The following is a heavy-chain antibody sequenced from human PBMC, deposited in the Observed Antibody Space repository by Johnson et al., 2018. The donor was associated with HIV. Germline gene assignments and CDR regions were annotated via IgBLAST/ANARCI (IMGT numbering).Heavy chain of an antibody. J-gene: IGHJ3*02. Sequence: VQLVESGGGLVQPGRSLRLSCAASGFTFDDYAMHWVRQTPGKGLEWVAGISWNSGIIGYADSVRGRFTISRDNSKNTLFLQMNSLRPEDTSVYYCAKDRYGGSYPDAFDIWGQGTMVTVSS. CDR3: AKDRYGGSYPDAFDI. CDR2: ISWNSGII. V-gene: IGHV3-9*01. D-gene: IGHD1-26*01. CDR1: GFTFDDYA.